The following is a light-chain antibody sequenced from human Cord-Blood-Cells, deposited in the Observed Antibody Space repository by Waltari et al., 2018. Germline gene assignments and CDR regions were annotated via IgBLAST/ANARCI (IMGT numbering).Light chain of an antibody. V-gene: IGKV4-1*01. Sequence: DIVMTQSPDSLAVSLGERATINCKSSQSVLYSSNNKNYLAWYQQKPGQPPKLLIYWASTRDSGVPDRFSGRGSGTDFTLTISSLQAEDVAVYYCQQYYSTPFTFGPGTKVDIK. CDR2: WAS. CDR3: QQYYSTPFT. J-gene: IGKJ3*01. CDR1: QSVLYSSNNKNY.